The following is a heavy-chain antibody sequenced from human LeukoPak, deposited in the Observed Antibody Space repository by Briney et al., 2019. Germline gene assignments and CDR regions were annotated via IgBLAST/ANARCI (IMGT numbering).Heavy chain of an antibody. CDR1: GYTFTSYD. CDR3: ARVWVSGSYLSY. Sequence: ASVKVSCKASGYTFTSYDINWVRQAPGQGLEWMGWINPNSGGTNYAQKFQGRVTMTRDTSISTAYMELSRLRSDDTAVYYCARVWVSGSYLSYWGQGTLVTVSS. D-gene: IGHD1-26*01. V-gene: IGHV1-2*02. CDR2: INPNSGGT. J-gene: IGHJ4*02.